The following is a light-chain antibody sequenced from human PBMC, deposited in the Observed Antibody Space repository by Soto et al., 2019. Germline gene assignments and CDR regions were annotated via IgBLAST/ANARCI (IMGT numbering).Light chain of an antibody. CDR2: EVS. CDR3: ASNKPTWV. J-gene: IGLJ3*02. CDR1: SSDIGGSKS. V-gene: IGLV2-14*03. Sequence: QSALTQPASVSGSRGQSISISCTGTSSDIGGSKSVSWYQQHQGKAPKLIIYEVSKRPSGISNRFSGSKSANTASLNISGLQADDEADYFCASNKPTWVFGGGTKVTVL.